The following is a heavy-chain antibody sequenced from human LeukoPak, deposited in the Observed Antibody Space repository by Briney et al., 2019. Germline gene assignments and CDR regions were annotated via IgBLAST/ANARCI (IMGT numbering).Heavy chain of an antibody. CDR1: GFTFSSYS. J-gene: IGHJ4*02. CDR2: ISSSSSYI. D-gene: IGHD6-19*01. CDR3: ARDEATGGAVAGPYFDF. V-gene: IGHV3-21*01. Sequence: PGGSLRLPCAASGFTFSSYSMNWVRQAPGKGLEWVSSISSSSSYIYYADSVKGRFTISRDNAKNSLYLQMNSLRAEDTAVYYCARDEATGGAVAGPYFDFWGQGTLVTVSS.